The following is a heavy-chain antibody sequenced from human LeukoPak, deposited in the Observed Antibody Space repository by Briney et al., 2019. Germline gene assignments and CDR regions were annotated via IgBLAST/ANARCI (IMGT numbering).Heavy chain of an antibody. J-gene: IGHJ6*03. V-gene: IGHV3-7*01. CDR1: GFTFSSYW. CDR3: ARGMRYHHMDV. Sequence: GGSLRLSCAGSGFTFSSYWMSWVRQAPGKGLEWVANIKQDGSEKYYVDSVKGRFTISRDNAKNSLYLQMNSLRAEDTAVYYCARGMRYHHMDVWGKGTTVTVSS. CDR2: IKQDGSEK.